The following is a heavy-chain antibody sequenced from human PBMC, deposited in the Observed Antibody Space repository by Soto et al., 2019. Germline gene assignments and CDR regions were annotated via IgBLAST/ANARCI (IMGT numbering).Heavy chain of an antibody. Sequence: QVQLVQSGAEVRKPGASVKVSCKASGYPYTNSYMHWVRQAPGQGLEWMGWIHPNTGGTNYAQKFQGRVTMTRDTSVSTVYMELNRLPSADTAIYFCASDFRTRGWFRQAGHFAMDVWGQGTTVTVS. V-gene: IGHV1-2*02. CDR3: ASDFRTRGWFRQAGHFAMDV. CDR1: GYPYTNSY. J-gene: IGHJ6*02. D-gene: IGHD6-19*01. CDR2: IHPNTGGT.